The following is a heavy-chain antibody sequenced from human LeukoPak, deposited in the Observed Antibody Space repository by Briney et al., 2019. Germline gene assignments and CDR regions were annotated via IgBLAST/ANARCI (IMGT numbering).Heavy chain of an antibody. V-gene: IGHV3-23*01. Sequence: GGSLRLSCAGSGFAFSNYGMNWVRQAPGKGLEWVSGITGSGGTTYYADSVKGRFTISRDNSKNTLYLQMNSPRAEDTAAYYCAKDGNWARFENWGQGTLVTVSS. J-gene: IGHJ4*02. CDR1: GFAFSNYG. CDR2: ITGSGGTT. D-gene: IGHD7-27*01. CDR3: AKDGNWARFEN.